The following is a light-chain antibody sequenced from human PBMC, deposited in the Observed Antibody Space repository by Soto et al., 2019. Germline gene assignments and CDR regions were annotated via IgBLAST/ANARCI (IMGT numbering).Light chain of an antibody. J-gene: IGKJ1*01. V-gene: IGKV3D-20*02. CDR2: GAS. CDR1: QSVSSTY. CDR3: QQRSNWPQT. Sequence: VLTQSPGTLSLSPGERATLSCRASQSVSSTYLAWYQHRPGQAPRLLIYGASRKATGIPDRFSGSGSGTDFTLTISRLEREDFAVYYCQQRSNWPQTFGQGTKVDI.